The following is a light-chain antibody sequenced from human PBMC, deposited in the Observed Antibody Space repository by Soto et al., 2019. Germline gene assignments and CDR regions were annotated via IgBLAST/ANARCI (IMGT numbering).Light chain of an antibody. J-gene: IGKJ1*01. CDR2: GVS. CDR3: QQYANSWT. CDR1: QSITNSY. Sequence: EIVLTQSPGTLSLSPGERATLSCRASQSITNSYLAWYQQTPGQAPRLLIYGVSNRATGIPDRFSGSGSGTDFTRTISRLEPEDFAVYYCQQYANSWTFGQGTKVEIK. V-gene: IGKV3-20*01.